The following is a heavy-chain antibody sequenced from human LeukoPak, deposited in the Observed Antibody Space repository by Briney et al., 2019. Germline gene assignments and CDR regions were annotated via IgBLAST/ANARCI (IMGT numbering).Heavy chain of an antibody. CDR2: IKQDGDEK. J-gene: IGHJ3*01. V-gene: IGHV3-7*01. CDR3: AREDYYGSGNYVAWGGAFDV. D-gene: IGHD3-10*01. Sequence: GGSLRLSCAASGFPFSSYWMTWVRQAPGKGLGWVANIKQDGDEKYYVDSVKGRSTISRDNAKNSLYLQMNSLRAEDTAVYYCAREDYYGSGNYVAWGGAFDVWGQGTTVTVSS. CDR1: GFPFSSYW.